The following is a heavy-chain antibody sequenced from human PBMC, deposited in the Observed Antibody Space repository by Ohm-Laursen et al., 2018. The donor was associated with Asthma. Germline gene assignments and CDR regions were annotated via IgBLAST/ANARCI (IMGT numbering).Heavy chain of an antibody. J-gene: IGHJ4*02. CDR1: GFTFSSYA. Sequence: SLRLSCSASGFTFSSYAMHWVRQAPGKGLEWVAVISYDGSNKYYADSVKGRFTISRDNSKNTLYLQMNSLRAEDTAVYYCARDRSPVAAAGTRGEFDYWGQGTLVTVSS. CDR2: ISYDGSNK. CDR3: ARDRSPVAAAGTRGEFDY. V-gene: IGHV3-30-3*01. D-gene: IGHD6-13*01.